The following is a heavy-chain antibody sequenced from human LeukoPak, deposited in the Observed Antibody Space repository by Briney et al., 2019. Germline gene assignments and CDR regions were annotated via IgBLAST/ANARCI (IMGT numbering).Heavy chain of an antibody. D-gene: IGHD4-17*01. CDR3: AIPVTTMYFDY. CDR1: GFTFDDYA. Sequence: GGSLRLSCAASGFTFDDYAMHWVRQAPGKGLEWVSGISWRSDSVDYADSVKGRFTISRDNSKNTLYLQMNSLRAEDTAVYYCAIPVTTMYFDYWGQGTLVTVSS. J-gene: IGHJ4*02. CDR2: ISWRSDSV. V-gene: IGHV3-9*01.